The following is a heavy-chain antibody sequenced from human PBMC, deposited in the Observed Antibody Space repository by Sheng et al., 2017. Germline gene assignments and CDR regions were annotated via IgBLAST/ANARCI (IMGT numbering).Heavy chain of an antibody. D-gene: IGHD4-17*01. CDR2: ISYDGSNK. CDR1: GFTFSSYA. CDR3: ARDGTTVTTWWYFDL. V-gene: IGHV3-30-3*01. Sequence: QVQLVESGGGVVQPGRSLRLSCAASGFTFSSYAMHWVRQAPGKGLEWVAVISYDGSNKYYADSVKGRFTISRDNSKNTLYLQMNSLRAEDTAVYYCARDGTTVTTWWYFDLWGRGTLVTVSS. J-gene: IGHJ2*01.